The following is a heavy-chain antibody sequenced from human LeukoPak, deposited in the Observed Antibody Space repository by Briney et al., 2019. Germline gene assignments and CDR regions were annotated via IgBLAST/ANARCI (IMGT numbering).Heavy chain of an antibody. V-gene: IGHV3-48*01. D-gene: IGHD4-23*01. Sequence: QPGGSLRLSCAASVFTFSSYSMNWVRQAPGKGLEWVSYISSSSSTIYYADSVKGRFTISRDNSKNTLYLQMNSLRAEDTAVYYCATSLGYGANSPFQHWGQGTLVTVSS. J-gene: IGHJ1*01. CDR1: VFTFSSYS. CDR2: ISSSSSTI. CDR3: ATSLGYGANSPFQH.